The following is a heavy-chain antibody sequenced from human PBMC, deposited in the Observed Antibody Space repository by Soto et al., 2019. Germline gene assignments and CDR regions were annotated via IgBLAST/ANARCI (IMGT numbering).Heavy chain of an antibody. J-gene: IGHJ4*02. V-gene: IGHV3-23*01. CDR2: ISGSGDST. Sequence: EVQLLESGGGLVQPGGSLRLSCAASGFTFSTYAMNWVRQAPGKGLEWVSGISGSGDSTYYADSVKGRFTVSRDNSKNPLYLQMNSLRAEDTAVFYGAKEGSSGWSFDYWGQGTLVTVSS. CDR3: AKEGSSGWSFDY. D-gene: IGHD6-19*01. CDR1: GFTFSTYA.